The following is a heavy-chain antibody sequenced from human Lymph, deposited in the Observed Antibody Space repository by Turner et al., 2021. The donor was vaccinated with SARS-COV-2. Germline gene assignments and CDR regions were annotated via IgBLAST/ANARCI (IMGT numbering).Heavy chain of an antibody. CDR3: AKVRSIFGVVIGGMDV. J-gene: IGHJ6*02. D-gene: IGHD3-3*01. Sequence: QVQLVESGGGVVHPGRSLRLPCAASGFTFSSYGMHWVRQAPGKGLEWVAVISYDGSNKYYADSVKGRFTISRDNSKNTLYLQMNSLRAEDTAVYYCAKVRSIFGVVIGGMDVWGQGTTVTVSS. CDR2: ISYDGSNK. V-gene: IGHV3-30*18. CDR1: GFTFSSYG.